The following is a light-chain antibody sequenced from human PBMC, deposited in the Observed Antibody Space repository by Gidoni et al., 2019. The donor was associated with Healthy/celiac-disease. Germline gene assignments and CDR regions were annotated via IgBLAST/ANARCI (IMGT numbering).Light chain of an antibody. CDR2: DVS. J-gene: IGLJ1*01. V-gene: IGLV2-11*01. CDR1: SSDVGGHNY. Sequence: QSALTQPRSVSGSPGQSVTLSCTGTSSDVGGHNYVSWYQQHPGKAPTLMIYDVSKRPSGVPDRFSGSKSGNTASLNISGLQAEYEADYYCCSYAGSYTYVFGTGTTVTVL. CDR3: CSYAGSYTYV.